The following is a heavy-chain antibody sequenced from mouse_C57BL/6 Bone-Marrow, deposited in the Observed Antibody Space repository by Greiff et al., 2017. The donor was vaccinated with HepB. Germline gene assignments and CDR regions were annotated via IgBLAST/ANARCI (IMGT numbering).Heavy chain of an antibody. V-gene: IGHV2-2*01. CDR3: ARNSNWYYFDY. CDR1: GFSLTSYG. Sequence: QVQLQQSGPGLVQPSQCLSITCTVSGFSLTSYGVHWVRQSPGKGLEWLGVIWSGGSTDYNAAFISRLSISKDNSKSQVFFKMNSLQADDTAIYYCARNSNWYYFDYWGQGTTLTVSS. D-gene: IGHD4-1*02. CDR2: IWSGGST. J-gene: IGHJ2*01.